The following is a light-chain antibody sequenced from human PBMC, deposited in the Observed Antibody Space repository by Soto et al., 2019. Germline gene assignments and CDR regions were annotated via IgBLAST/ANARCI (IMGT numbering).Light chain of an antibody. CDR1: QSVSSN. CDR2: DTS. J-gene: IGKJ4*01. V-gene: IGKV3-11*01. Sequence: DIVMTQSPATLSVSLGERATLSCRASQSVSSNLAWYQQKPGQAPRLLIYDTSNRATGIPARFSGSGSGTDFTLTVSSLEPEDFAVYYCQQRVNWPLTFGGGTKVDIK. CDR3: QQRVNWPLT.